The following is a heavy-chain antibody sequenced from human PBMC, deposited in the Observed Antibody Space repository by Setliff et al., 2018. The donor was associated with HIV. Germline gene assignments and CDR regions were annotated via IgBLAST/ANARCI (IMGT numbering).Heavy chain of an antibody. CDR2: IIPIFGTT. CDR1: GGTFSSYT. Sequence: SVKVSCKASGGTFSSYTISWVRQAPGQGLEWMGGIIPIFGTTNYAQKFQGRVTITADESTSTAYMELSSLRSEDAAVYYCAMSMTTYPVSRAFDIWGQGTMVTVSS. D-gene: IGHD4-4*01. V-gene: IGHV1-69*13. J-gene: IGHJ3*02. CDR3: AMSMTTYPVSRAFDI.